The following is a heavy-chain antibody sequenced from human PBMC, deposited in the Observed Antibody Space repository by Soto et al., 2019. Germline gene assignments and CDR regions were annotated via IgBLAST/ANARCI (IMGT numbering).Heavy chain of an antibody. V-gene: IGHV3-48*01. CDR1: GFTFSFYT. CDR2: ISRGGSSI. Sequence: EPQLVESGGGLVQPGGSLRLSCAASGFTFSFYTMNWVRQTPGKGLEWLAYISRGGSSIYYADSEKGRFTVSRDNANNSLSLQLNSLRREDTAVYYCVREGGDLRGSGVFDYWGQGTLVTVSS. CDR3: VREGGDLRGSGVFDY. D-gene: IGHD3-16*01. J-gene: IGHJ4*02.